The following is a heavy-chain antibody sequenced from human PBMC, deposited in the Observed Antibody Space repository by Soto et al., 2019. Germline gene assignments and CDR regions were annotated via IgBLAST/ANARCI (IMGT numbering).Heavy chain of an antibody. D-gene: IGHD3-10*01. Sequence: PSQTLSLTCAISGDSVSSNSAAWNWIRQSPSRGLEWLGRTYYRSKWYNDYAVSVKSRITINPDTSKNQFSLQLNSVTPEDTAVYYCARDSSYYYGSGLPPRGIDPWGQGTLVTVSS. J-gene: IGHJ5*02. CDR1: GDSVSSNSAA. CDR3: ARDSSYYYGSGLPPRGIDP. V-gene: IGHV6-1*01. CDR2: TYYRSKWYN.